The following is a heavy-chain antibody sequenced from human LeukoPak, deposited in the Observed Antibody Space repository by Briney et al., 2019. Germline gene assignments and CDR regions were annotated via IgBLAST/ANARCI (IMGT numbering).Heavy chain of an antibody. D-gene: IGHD5/OR15-5a*01. CDR2: IYYSG. J-gene: IGHJ6*03. CDR3: ARRYVEFPVGVSYYYYYMDV. Sequence: PSETLSLTCTVSGGSISSYYWSWIRQPPGKGLEWIGSIYYSGNTYTYYNPSLKSRVTISVDTSKNQFSLKLSSVTAADTAVYYCARRYVEFPVGVSYYYYYMDVWGKGTTVTVSS. V-gene: IGHV4-59*05. CDR1: GGSISSYY.